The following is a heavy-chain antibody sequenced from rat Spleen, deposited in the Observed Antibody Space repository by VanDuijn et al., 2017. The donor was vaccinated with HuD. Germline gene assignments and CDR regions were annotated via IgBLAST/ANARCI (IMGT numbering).Heavy chain of an antibody. CDR2: IWGNGNT. J-gene: IGHJ2*01. V-gene: IGHV2-13*01. Sequence: QVQLKESGPGLVQPSQTLSLTCTVAGFSLNNYGVIWVRQPPGKGLEWMGVIWGNGNTDYNSALKSRLSISRDTSKSQVFLKMNSVQAEDTAVYFCARLGDHWGQGVMVTVSS. D-gene: IGHD5-1*01. CDR3: ARLGDH. CDR1: GFSLNNYG.